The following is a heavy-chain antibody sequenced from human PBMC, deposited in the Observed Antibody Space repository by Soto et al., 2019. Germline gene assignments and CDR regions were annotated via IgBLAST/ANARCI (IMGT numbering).Heavy chain of an antibody. CDR3: AREGGGYNYYYYYGMDV. J-gene: IGHJ6*02. Sequence: GGSLRLSCAASGFTFSSYAMHWVRQAPGKGLEWVAVISYDGSNKYYADSVKGRLTISRDNSKNTLYLQMNSLRAEDTAVYYCAREGGGYNYYYYYGMDVWGQGTTVTVSS. V-gene: IGHV3-30-3*01. CDR1: GFTFSSYA. CDR2: ISYDGSNK. D-gene: IGHD5-12*01.